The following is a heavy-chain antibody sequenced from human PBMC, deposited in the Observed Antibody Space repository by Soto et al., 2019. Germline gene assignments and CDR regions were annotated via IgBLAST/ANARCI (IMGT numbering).Heavy chain of an antibody. V-gene: IGHV4-39*01. CDR1: GGSISDDTYY. J-gene: IGHJ4*02. CDR2: MYYSGTS. D-gene: IGHD3-10*01. Sequence: PSETLSLTCTVSGGSISDDTYYWGWIRQPPGKGLEWIGSMYYSGTSSYNPSLKSRVSMSVDTSKKQLSLRLTSVTAEDTAVYYCAVLWFGEPARFDYWGQGTLVTVSS. CDR3: AVLWFGEPARFDY.